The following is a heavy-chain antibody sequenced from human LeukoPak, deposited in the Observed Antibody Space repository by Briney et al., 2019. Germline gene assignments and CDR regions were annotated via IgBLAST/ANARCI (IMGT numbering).Heavy chain of an antibody. D-gene: IGHD2-21*02. J-gene: IGHJ4*02. CDR1: GFTFSNYW. Sequence: GGSLRLSCVASGFTFSNYWMHWVRQAPGKGLVWVSRVNSDGSSTIYVDSVKGRFTISRDNTKNTLYLQMNSLRAEDTAVYYCARGGISAFCGGDCYTPYYWGQGTLVPVSS. V-gene: IGHV3-74*01. CDR3: ARGGISAFCGGDCYTPYY. CDR2: VNSDGSST.